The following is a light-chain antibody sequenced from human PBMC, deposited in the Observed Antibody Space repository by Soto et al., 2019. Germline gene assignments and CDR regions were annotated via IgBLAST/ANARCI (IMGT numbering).Light chain of an antibody. CDR1: QSISSSY. J-gene: IGKJ4*01. Sequence: VLTQSPGTLSSSPGERATLSCRASQSISSSYLAWYQQKPGQTPRLLIYHASNRATGIPDRFSGSGSGTDFTLTISRLEPEDFAVYYCQQYGDSLLTFGGGTKVEIK. CDR3: QQYGDSLLT. CDR2: HAS. V-gene: IGKV3-20*01.